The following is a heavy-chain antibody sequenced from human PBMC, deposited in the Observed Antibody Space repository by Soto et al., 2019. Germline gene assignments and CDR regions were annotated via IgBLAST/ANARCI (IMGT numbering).Heavy chain of an antibody. CDR2: INAGNGNT. CDR1: GYTFTSYA. J-gene: IGHJ2*01. CDR3: AREGYDSRGYYGGVYWYFDL. Sequence: QVQLVQSGAEAKKPGASVKVSCKASGYTFTSYAMHWVRQAPGQRLEWMGWINAGNGNTKYSQKFQGRATITRDTSASTAYMELRSLRSEDTAVYYCAREGYDSRGYYGGVYWYFDLWGRGTLVTFSA. V-gene: IGHV1-3*01. D-gene: IGHD3-22*01.